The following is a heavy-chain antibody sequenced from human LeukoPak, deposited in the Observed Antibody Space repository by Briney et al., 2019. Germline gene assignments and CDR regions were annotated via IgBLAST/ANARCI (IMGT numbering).Heavy chain of an antibody. CDR1: GFTFSTHS. D-gene: IGHD2-8*02. J-gene: IGHJ4*02. V-gene: IGHV3-23*01. CDR3: ATYRQVLLPFES. Sequence: PGGSLRLSCAASGFTFSTHSMNWVRQAPGKGLEWVSSIFPSGGEIHYADSVRGRFTISRDNSKSTLSLQMNSLRAEDTAIYYCATYRQVLLPFESWGQGTLVTVSS. CDR2: IFPSGGEI.